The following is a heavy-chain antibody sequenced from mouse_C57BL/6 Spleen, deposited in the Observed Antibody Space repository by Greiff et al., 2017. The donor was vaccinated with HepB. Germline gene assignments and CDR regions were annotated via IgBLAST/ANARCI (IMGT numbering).Heavy chain of an antibody. D-gene: IGHD2-5*01. Sequence: EVKLVESGGDLVKPGGSLKLSCAASGFTFSSYGMSWVRQTPDKRLEWVATISSGGSYTYYPDSVKGRITISRDNAKNTLYLQMSSLKSEDTAMYYCASGDSNYVRFAYWGQGTLVTVSA. CDR1: GFTFSSYG. CDR3: ASGDSNYVRFAY. V-gene: IGHV5-6*01. J-gene: IGHJ3*01. CDR2: ISSGGSYT.